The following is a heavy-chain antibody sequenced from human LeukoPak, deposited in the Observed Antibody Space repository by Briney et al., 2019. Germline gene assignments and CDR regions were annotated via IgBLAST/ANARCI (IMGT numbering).Heavy chain of an antibody. D-gene: IGHD2-15*01. CDR3: ARSNLGSGGRGPLRYGMDV. Sequence: GGSLRLSCAASGFTFSSYSMNWVRQAPGKGLEWVSSISSSSYIYYADSVKGRFTISRDNAKNSLYLQMNSLRAEDTAVYYCARSNLGSGGRGPLRYGMDVWGQGTTVTVSS. V-gene: IGHV3-21*01. CDR2: ISSSSYI. CDR1: GFTFSSYS. J-gene: IGHJ6*02.